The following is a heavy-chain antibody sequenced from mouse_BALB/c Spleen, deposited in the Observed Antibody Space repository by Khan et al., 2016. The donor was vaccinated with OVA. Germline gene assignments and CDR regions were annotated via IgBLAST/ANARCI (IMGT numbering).Heavy chain of an antibody. Sequence: QVQLQQSGAELARPGASVTMSCKASGYTFTSYTIHWIKLRPGQGLEWIGFINPSNGYTNYNQKFKDKATFTADKSSTTVYMQLSSLTSDDSAVNNCVRDGAYHWNDGRFAYWGQGTLVTVSA. J-gene: IGHJ3*01. CDR1: GYTFTSYT. CDR3: VRDGAYHWNDGRFAY. CDR2: INPSNGYT. D-gene: IGHD2-14*01. V-gene: IGHV1-4*01.